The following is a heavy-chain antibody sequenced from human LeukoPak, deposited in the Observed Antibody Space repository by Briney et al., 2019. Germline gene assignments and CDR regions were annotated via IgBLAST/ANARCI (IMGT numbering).Heavy chain of an antibody. Sequence: PSETLSLTCTVSGGSVSSGSYYWSWIRQPPGKGLEWIGYIYYSGSTNYNPSLKSRVTISVDTSKNQFSLKLSSVTAADTAVYYCAVGGYCSSTSCYVPQYGTDVWGKGTTITVSS. V-gene: IGHV4-61*01. CDR2: IYYSGST. J-gene: IGHJ6*04. CDR1: GGSVSSGSYY. D-gene: IGHD2-2*01. CDR3: AVGGYCSSTSCYVPQYGTDV.